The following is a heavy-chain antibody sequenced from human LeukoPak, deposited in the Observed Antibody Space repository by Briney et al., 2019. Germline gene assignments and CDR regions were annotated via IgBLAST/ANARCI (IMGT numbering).Heavy chain of an antibody. CDR1: GFTFSDYY. V-gene: IGHV3-23*01. CDR2: ISGSGGST. CDR3: AKDRPTVTTYYYYGMDV. D-gene: IGHD4-17*01. J-gene: IGHJ6*04. Sequence: GGSLRLSCAASGFTFSDYYMSWIRQAPGKGLEWVSAISGSGGSTYYADSVKGRFTISRDNSKNTLYLQMNSLRAEDTAVYYCAKDRPTVTTYYYYGMDVWGKGTTVTVSS.